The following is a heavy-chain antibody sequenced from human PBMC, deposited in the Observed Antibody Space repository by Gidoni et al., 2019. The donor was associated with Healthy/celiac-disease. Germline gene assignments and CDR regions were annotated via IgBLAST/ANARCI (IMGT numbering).Heavy chain of an antibody. CDR3: AHSPQIVATEETGRFQH. V-gene: IGHV2-5*02. Sequence: QITLKESGPTLVKPTQTLTLTCTFSGFSLSTSGVGVGWIRQPPGKALEWLALIYWDDDKRYSPSLKSRLTITKDTSKNQVVLTMTNMDPVDTATYYCAHSPQIVATEETGRFQHWGQGTLVTVSS. D-gene: IGHD5-12*01. J-gene: IGHJ1*01. CDR2: IYWDDDK. CDR1: GFSLSTSGVG.